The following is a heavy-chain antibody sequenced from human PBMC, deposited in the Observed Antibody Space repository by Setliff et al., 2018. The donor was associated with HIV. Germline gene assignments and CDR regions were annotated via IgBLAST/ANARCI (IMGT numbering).Heavy chain of an antibody. CDR2: IYYSGST. CDR3: ARDRYAGEIDY. V-gene: IGHV4-31*03. J-gene: IGHJ4*03. Sequence: SETLSLTCTVSGGSISSGAYYWSWIRQHPGKGLEWIGYIYYSGSTYYNPSLKSRVTISVDTSKNQFSLKLNSVTAADTAVYYCARDRYAGEIDYWGQGTVVTVSS. CDR1: GGSISSGAYY. D-gene: IGHD3-10*01.